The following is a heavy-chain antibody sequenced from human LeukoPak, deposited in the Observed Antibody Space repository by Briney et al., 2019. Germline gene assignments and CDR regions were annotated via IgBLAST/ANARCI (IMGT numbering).Heavy chain of an antibody. V-gene: IGHV4-39*01. Sequence: PSETLSLTCIVSGGSMSSTDHFWGWIRQPPGKGLEWIGSFYYTGTIFYSPSLESRGTISIDTSKNQFSLKIRSVTAADTAVYYRARQGVVPSKAGWYFDLWGRGALVTVSS. CDR3: ARQGVVPSKAGWYFDL. J-gene: IGHJ2*01. D-gene: IGHD3-10*01. CDR2: FYYTGTI. CDR1: GGSMSSTDHF.